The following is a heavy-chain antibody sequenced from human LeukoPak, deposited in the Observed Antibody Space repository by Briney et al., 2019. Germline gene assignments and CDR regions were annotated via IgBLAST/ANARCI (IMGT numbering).Heavy chain of an antibody. J-gene: IGHJ4*02. V-gene: IGHV1-69*04. CDR1: GGTFSSYA. CDR2: IIPILGIA. CDR3: ARESLGVWGSYRHFDY. Sequence: SVKVSCKASGGTFSSYAISWVRQAPGQGLEWMGRIIPILGIANYAQKFQGRVTITADKSTSTADMELSSLRSEDTAVYYCARESLGVWGSYRHFDYWGQGTLVTVSS. D-gene: IGHD3-16*02.